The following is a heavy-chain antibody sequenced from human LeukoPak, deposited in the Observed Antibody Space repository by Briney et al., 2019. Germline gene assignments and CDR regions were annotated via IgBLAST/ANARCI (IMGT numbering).Heavy chain of an antibody. J-gene: IGHJ5*02. CDR3: ASLYYGSGSYEYNWFDP. CDR1: GGSISSYY. CDR2: INHSGST. D-gene: IGHD3-10*01. V-gene: IGHV4-34*01. Sequence: SETLSLTCTVSGGSISSYYWSWIRQPPGKGLEWIGEINHSGSTNYNPSLKSRVTISVDTSKNQFSLRLSSVTAADTAIYYCASLYYGSGSYEYNWFDPWGQGTLVTVSS.